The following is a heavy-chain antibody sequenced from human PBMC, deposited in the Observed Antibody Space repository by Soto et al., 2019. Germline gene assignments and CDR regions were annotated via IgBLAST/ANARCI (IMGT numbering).Heavy chain of an antibody. CDR3: ARSYCADSVSCNWFDP. V-gene: IGHV4-59*01. CDR1: GDSSSTYY. Sequence: QVQLQESGPRLVKSSETLSLTCSVSGDSSSTYYWGWNRQPPGKGLEWIGYINYSGRSNHNPSLSSRLSIAVAASKNQVTLKLTSVTAADTAVYYCARSYCADSVSCNWFDPWGQGTLVVVSS. CDR2: INYSGRS. J-gene: IGHJ5*02. D-gene: IGHD2-8*02.